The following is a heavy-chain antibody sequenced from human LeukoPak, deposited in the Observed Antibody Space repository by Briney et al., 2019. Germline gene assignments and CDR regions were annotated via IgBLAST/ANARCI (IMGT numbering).Heavy chain of an antibody. Sequence: SETLSLTCAVYGGSFSGYYWSWIRQPPGKGLEWIGEINHSRRTNYNPSLKSRVTISLDTSKNQFSLKLSSVTAADTAVYYCARVKDDILTGYYYFDYWGQGTLVTVSS. CDR2: INHSRRT. CDR1: GGSFSGYY. V-gene: IGHV4-34*01. D-gene: IGHD3-9*01. J-gene: IGHJ4*02. CDR3: ARVKDDILTGYYYFDY.